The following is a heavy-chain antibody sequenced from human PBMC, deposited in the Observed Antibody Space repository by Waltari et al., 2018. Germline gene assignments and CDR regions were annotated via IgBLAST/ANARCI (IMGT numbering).Heavy chain of an antibody. V-gene: IGHV4-59*12. CDR1: GGSISSYY. J-gene: IGHJ6*03. D-gene: IGHD6-13*01. CDR2: IYYNGNT. Sequence: QVQLQESGPGLVKPSETLSLTCSVSGGSISSYYWSWIRQPPGKGLEWIGYIYYNGNTHYTPALKSRVTISVDTSKNQFPRKLSSVTAADTDVYYCERESRSSSWNNYFYYMDVWGKGTTVTISS. CDR3: ERESRSSSWNNYFYYMDV.